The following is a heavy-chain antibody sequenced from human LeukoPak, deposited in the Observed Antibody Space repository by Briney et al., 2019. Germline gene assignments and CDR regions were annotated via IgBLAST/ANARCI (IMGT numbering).Heavy chain of an antibody. V-gene: IGHV3-11*01. CDR3: ARMWASGGRSKWYFDY. Sequence: SGGSLRLSCAASGFTFSDYYMSWIRQAPGKGLEWVSYISSSGSTIYYADSVKGRFTISRDNAKNSLYLQMNSLRAEDTAVYYCARMWASGGRSKWYFDYWGQGTLVTVSS. CDR1: GFTFSDYY. D-gene: IGHD3-16*01. J-gene: IGHJ4*02. CDR2: ISSSGSTI.